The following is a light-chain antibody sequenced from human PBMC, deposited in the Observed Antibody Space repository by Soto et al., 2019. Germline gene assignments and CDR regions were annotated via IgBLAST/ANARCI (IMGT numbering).Light chain of an antibody. Sequence: DIQMTQSPSSLSASVGERVTITCQASQDISNYLNWYQQKPGKAPKLLIYDASNLYGGVQSRFSGSGSGTDFALTITSLQAEDFATYYCKQRRMYPQTFGGGTKVDIK. J-gene: IGKJ4*01. CDR2: DAS. V-gene: IGKV1-33*01. CDR3: KQRRMYPQT. CDR1: QDISNY.